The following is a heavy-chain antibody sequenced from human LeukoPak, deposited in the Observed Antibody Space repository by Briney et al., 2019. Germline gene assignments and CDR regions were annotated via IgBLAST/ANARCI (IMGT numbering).Heavy chain of an antibody. CDR3: AREGGYCGGDCYSDY. Sequence: SQTLSLTCTVSGGSISSGGYYWSWIRQHPGKGLEWIGYIYYSGSTFYNPSLKSRTTISVDTSKNQFSLKLNSVTAADTAVYYCAREGGYCGGDCYSDYWGQGTLVTVSS. D-gene: IGHD2-21*02. CDR1: GGSISSGGYY. V-gene: IGHV4-31*03. CDR2: IYYSGST. J-gene: IGHJ4*02.